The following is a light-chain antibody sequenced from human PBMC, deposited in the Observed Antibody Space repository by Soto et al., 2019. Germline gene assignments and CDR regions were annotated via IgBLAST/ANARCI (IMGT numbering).Light chain of an antibody. CDR3: QQSHNLPLS. Sequence: DIQMTQSPSSLSASVGDRVTITCQASQDIDNYLNLYQQKPGKAPRLLIYDSSTLQTGVPSRFSGSGSGTDFTFAISSLQPEDIATYYCQQSHNLPLSFGGGTKVQI. V-gene: IGKV1-33*01. CDR1: QDIDNY. J-gene: IGKJ4*01. CDR2: DSS.